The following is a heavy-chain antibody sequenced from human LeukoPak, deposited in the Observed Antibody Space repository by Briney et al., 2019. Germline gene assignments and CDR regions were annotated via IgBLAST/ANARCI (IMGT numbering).Heavy chain of an antibody. V-gene: IGHV3-7*01. CDR1: GFTFSTSW. CDR2: INPDGSRI. CDR3: ARDSGYNAFDI. J-gene: IGHJ3*02. Sequence: GGSLRLSCAASGFTFSTSWMTWVRQAPGKGLDWLGIINPDGSRINYVDSVKGRFTFSRDNAKNSLFLQMNSLRAEDTAVFYCARDSGYNAFDIWGQGTMVTVSS. D-gene: IGHD5-12*01.